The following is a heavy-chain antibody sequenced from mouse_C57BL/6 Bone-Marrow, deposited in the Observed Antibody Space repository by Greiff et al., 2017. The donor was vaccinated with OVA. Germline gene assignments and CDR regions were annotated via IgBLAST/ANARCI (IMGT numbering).Heavy chain of an antibody. J-gene: IGHJ3*01. CDR2: IYPGGGYT. CDR3: ARSFTTGTWFAY. CDR1: GYTFTNYW. V-gene: IGHV1-63*01. Sequence: VQRVESGAELVRPGTSVKMSCKASGYTFTNYWIGWAKQRPGHGLEWIGDIYPGGGYTNYNEKFKGKATLTADKSSSTAYMQFSSLTSEDSAIYYCARSFTTGTWFAYWGQGTLVTVSA. D-gene: IGHD1-1*01.